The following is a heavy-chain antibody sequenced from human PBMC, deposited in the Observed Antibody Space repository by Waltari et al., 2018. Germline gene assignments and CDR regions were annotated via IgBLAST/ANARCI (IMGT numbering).Heavy chain of an antibody. D-gene: IGHD4-4*01. CDR1: GFTLSRYW. CDR3: AGARDYTVPY. V-gene: IGHV3-7*01. Sequence: EVQLVASGGGLVQPGGSLILSCAASGFTLSRYWFTGVRQTPGKRLEWVANINEDGSAKYYVDSVKGRFTISRDNTKNSVDLQMSSLSVEDTAIYYCAGARDYTVPYWGQGTLVTVSS. J-gene: IGHJ4*02. CDR2: INEDGSAK.